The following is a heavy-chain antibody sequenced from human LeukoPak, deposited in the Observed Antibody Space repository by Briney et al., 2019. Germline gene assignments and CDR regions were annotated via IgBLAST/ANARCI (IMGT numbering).Heavy chain of an antibody. CDR3: ARLRGGYCSSTSCRSDAFDI. J-gene: IGHJ3*02. Sequence: GESLKISCNGSGYNFLTSWIGWVRQMPGKGLEWMGIIYHTDSDTRYNPSFQGQVTISADKSISTAYLQWSSLTASDTAMYYCARLRGGYCSSTSCRSDAFDICGQGTMCTVSS. D-gene: IGHD2-2*01. CDR2: IYHTDSDT. CDR1: GYNFLTSW. V-gene: IGHV5-51*01.